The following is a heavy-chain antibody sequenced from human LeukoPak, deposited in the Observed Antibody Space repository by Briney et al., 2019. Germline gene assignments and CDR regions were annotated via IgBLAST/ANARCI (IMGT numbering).Heavy chain of an antibody. CDR2: INGSGSST. D-gene: IGHD3-3*01. Sequence: GGSLRLSCAASGFTFSSHAMSWVRQAPGKRLEWVSAINGSGSSTYYADSVKGRVSISRDNSKNTLYLQMNSLRVEDTALYYCARDFWDDFEYFDLWGRGTLVTVSS. J-gene: IGHJ2*01. V-gene: IGHV3-23*01. CDR3: ARDFWDDFEYFDL. CDR1: GFTFSSHA.